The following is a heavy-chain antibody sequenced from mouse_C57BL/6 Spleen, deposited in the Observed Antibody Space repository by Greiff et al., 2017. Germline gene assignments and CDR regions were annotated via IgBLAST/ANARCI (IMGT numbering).Heavy chain of an antibody. Sequence: EVKLMESGGGLVQPGGSLSLSCAASGFTFTDYYMSWVRQPPGKALEWLGFIRNKANGYTTEYSASVKGRFTISRDNSQSILYLQMNALRAEDSATYYCARSRDYYGSSSLYAMDYWGQGTSVTVSS. D-gene: IGHD1-1*01. CDR1: GFTFTDYY. CDR2: IRNKANGYTT. J-gene: IGHJ4*01. CDR3: ARSRDYYGSSSLYAMDY. V-gene: IGHV7-3*01.